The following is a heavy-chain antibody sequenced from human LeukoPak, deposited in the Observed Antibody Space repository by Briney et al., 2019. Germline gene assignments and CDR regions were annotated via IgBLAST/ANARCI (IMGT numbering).Heavy chain of an antibody. CDR3: ASLYSSSWYGVGYYYYGMDV. CDR2: IYYSGST. J-gene: IGHJ6*02. D-gene: IGHD6-13*01. V-gene: IGHV4-59*12. Sequence: SETLSLTCTVSGGSIISYYWSWIRQPPGKGLEWIGYIYYSGSTNYNPSLKSRVTISVDTSKNQFSLKLSSVTAADTAVYYCASLYSSSWYGVGYYYYGMDVWGQGTTVTVSS. CDR1: GGSIISYY.